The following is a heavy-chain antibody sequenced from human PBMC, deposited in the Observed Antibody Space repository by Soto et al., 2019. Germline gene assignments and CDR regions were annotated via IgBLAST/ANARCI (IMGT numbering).Heavy chain of an antibody. V-gene: IGHV3-23*01. Sequence: PGGSLRLSCAASGFTFSSYAMSWVRQAPGKGLEWVSAISGSGGSTYYADSVKGRFTISRDNSKNTLYLQMNSLRAEDTAVYHCATCYDSSGYYRYWGQGTLVTVSS. J-gene: IGHJ4*02. D-gene: IGHD3-22*01. CDR3: ATCYDSSGYYRY. CDR2: ISGSGGST. CDR1: GFTFSSYA.